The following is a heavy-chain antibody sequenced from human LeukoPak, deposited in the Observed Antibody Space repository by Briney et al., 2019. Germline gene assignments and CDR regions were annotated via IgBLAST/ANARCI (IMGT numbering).Heavy chain of an antibody. V-gene: IGHV5-51*01. D-gene: IGHD5-24*01. J-gene: IGHJ3*01. CDR2: IYPGDSET. CDR1: GYTFTTYW. CDR3: VRSPRDCYHDAFDV. Sequence: GESLKISCKGSGYTFTTYWICWVRQMPAKGLEWGGIIYPGDSETRYSPSFQGQVTISADKSISTAYLQWSSLQASDTAMYYCVRSPRDCYHDAFDVWGQGTMVTVSS.